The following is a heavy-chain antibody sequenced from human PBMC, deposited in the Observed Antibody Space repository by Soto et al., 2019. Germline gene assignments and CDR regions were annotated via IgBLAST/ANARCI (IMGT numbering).Heavy chain of an antibody. J-gene: IGHJ3*02. CDR3: AHSPQPPLFVFAFDI. Sequence: QITSKESGPTLVKPTQTLTLTCTFSGFSLSTSGVGVGWIRQPPGKALEWLALIYWDDDKRYSPSLKSRLTITKDTSKNQVVLTMTNMDPVDTATYYYAHSPQPPLFVFAFDIWGQGTMVTVSS. V-gene: IGHV2-5*02. CDR1: GFSLSTSGVG. CDR2: IYWDDDK. D-gene: IGHD3-10*02.